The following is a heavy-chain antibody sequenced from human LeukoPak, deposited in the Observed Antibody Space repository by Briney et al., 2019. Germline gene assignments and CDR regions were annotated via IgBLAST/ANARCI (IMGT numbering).Heavy chain of an antibody. CDR2: ISAYNGNT. CDR3: ARGGDDILTGNYPPPDY. J-gene: IGHJ4*02. D-gene: IGHD3-9*01. Sequence: ASVKVSCKASGYTSTSYGISWVRQAPGQGLEWMGWISAYNGNTNYAQKLQGRVTMTTDTSTSTAYMELRSLRSDDTAVYYCARGGDDILTGNYPPPDYWGQGTLVTVSS. V-gene: IGHV1-18*01. CDR1: GYTSTSYG.